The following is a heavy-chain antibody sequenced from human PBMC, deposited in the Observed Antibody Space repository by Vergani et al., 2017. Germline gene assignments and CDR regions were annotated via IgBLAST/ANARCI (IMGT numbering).Heavy chain of an antibody. V-gene: IGHV1-18*01. CDR2: ISAYNGNT. J-gene: IGHJ4*02. D-gene: IGHD3-22*01. CDR1: GYTFTSYG. CDR3: ATRGYYYDSSGYYFDY. Sequence: QVQLVQSGAAVKKPGASVKVSCKASGYTFTSYGISWVRQAPGQGLEWMGWISAYNGNTNYAQKLQGRVTMTTDTSTSTAYMELRSLRSDDTAVYYWATRGYYYDSSGYYFDYWGQGTLVTVSS.